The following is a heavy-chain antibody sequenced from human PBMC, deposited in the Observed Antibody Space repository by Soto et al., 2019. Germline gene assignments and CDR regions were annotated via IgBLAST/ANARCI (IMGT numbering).Heavy chain of an antibody. V-gene: IGHV3-23*01. J-gene: IGHJ4*02. Sequence: GGSLRLSCAASGFTFSSYAMSWVRQAPGKGLEWLSAISGSGGSTYYADSVKGRFTISRDNSKNTLYLQMNSLRAEDTAVYYCAYQEWSLGVFWGQGTLVTVSS. CDR3: AYQEWSLGVF. CDR2: ISGSGGST. D-gene: IGHD3-3*01. CDR1: GFTFSSYA.